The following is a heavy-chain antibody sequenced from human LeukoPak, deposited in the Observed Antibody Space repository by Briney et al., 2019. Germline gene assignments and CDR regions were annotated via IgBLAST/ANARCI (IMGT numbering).Heavy chain of an antibody. CDR1: GGTFSSYA. J-gene: IGHJ4*02. CDR2: IIPILGIA. V-gene: IGHV1-69*04. CDR3: ARSGDGYNPILDY. D-gene: IGHD5-24*01. Sequence: SVKVSCKASGGTFSSYAISWVRQAPGQGLEWMGRIIPILGIANYAQKFQGRVTITADKSTSTAYMELSSLRSEDTAVYYCARSGDGYNPILDYWGQGTLVTVSS.